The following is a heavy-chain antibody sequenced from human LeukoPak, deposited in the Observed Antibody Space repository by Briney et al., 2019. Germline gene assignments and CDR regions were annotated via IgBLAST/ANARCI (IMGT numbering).Heavy chain of an antibody. Sequence: PGGSLRLSCAASGFTFSSYSMNWVRQAPGKGLEWVSSISSSSSYIYYADSVKGRFTISRDNAKNSLYLRMNSLRAEDTAVYYCARDDYCSGGSCYLCLDYWGQGTLVTVSS. CDR2: ISSSSSYI. D-gene: IGHD2-15*01. J-gene: IGHJ4*02. V-gene: IGHV3-21*01. CDR3: ARDDYCSGGSCYLCLDY. CDR1: GFTFSSYS.